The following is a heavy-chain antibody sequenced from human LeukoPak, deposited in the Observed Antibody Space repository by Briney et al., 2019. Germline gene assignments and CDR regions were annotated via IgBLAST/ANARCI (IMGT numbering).Heavy chain of an antibody. D-gene: IGHD6-13*01. CDR2: IKRKSDGGTT. CDR1: GFTFSNTW. Sequence: PGGSLRLSCAASGFTFSNTWMSWVRQAPGKGLEWVGRIKRKSDGGTTDYAAPVKGRFTISRDDSKNTLYLQMNSLKTEDTAVYYCTTDSSSWYVYGWFDPWGQGTLVTVSS. J-gene: IGHJ5*02. V-gene: IGHV3-15*01. CDR3: TTDSSSWYVYGWFDP.